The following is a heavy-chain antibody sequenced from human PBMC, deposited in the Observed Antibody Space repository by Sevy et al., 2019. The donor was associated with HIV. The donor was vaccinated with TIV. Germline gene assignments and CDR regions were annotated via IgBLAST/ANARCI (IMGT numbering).Heavy chain of an antibody. CDR3: AAEDMTTFGGPWSVFET. V-gene: IGHV1-58*01. D-gene: IGHD3-16*01. CDR1: GFTFSSSA. CDR2: IVVGSDVT. J-gene: IGHJ6*02. Sequence: ASVKVSCKASGFTFSSSAVQWVRQARGHRLEWIGWIVVGSDVTDYAQDLQDRVTITRDMSTGTTYMELSSLRSEDTAVYDCAAEDMTTFGGPWSVFETWGLGTTVTVSS.